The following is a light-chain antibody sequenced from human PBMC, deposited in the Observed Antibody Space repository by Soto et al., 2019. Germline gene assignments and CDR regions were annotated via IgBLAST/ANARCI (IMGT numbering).Light chain of an antibody. Sequence: EIVMTQSPGTLSLSPGERATRSCRASQSASTYLAWYEQKPGQAPRLLIYDASNRATGIPARFSGSGSGTDFTLTISSLEPEDFAVYYCQQRSNWRGTFGGGTKVDIK. J-gene: IGKJ4*01. CDR1: QSASTY. V-gene: IGKV3-11*01. CDR3: QQRSNWRGT. CDR2: DAS.